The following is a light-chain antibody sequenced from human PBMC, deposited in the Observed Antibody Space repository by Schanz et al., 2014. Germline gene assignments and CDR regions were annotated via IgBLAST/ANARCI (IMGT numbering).Light chain of an antibody. CDR3: QQRSNWLT. V-gene: IGKV3D-20*02. J-gene: IGKJ4*01. CDR1: QTVSSSD. Sequence: EIVLTQSPGTLSVSPGERATLSCRASQTVSSSDLAWYQHKPGQAPRLLIYGASSRATGIPDRFSGSGSGTDFTLTISSLEPEDFAVYYCQQRSNWLTFGGGTKVEIK. CDR2: GAS.